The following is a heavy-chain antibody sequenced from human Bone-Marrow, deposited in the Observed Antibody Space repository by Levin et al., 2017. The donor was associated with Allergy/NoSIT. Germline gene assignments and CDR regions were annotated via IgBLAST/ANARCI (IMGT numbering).Heavy chain of an antibody. Sequence: SVKVSCKASGATFRNDAINWVRQAPGQGLEWMGGIIPILGTSKYAQKLQGRVTMTADELTNIAYLELSSLRSEDTAVYYCARDSGLRYCSSGSCYYTGKAFDIWGQGTTVTVSS. CDR2: IIPILGTS. D-gene: IGHD2-15*01. V-gene: IGHV1-69*13. J-gene: IGHJ3*02. CDR1: GATFRNDA. CDR3: ARDSGLRYCSSGSCYYTGKAFDI.